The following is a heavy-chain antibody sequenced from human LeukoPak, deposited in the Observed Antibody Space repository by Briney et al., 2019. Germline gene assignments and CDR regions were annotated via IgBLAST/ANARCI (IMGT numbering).Heavy chain of an antibody. D-gene: IGHD1-26*01. Sequence: SETLSLTCTISGGSISTSGYYWGWIRQPPGKGLEYFASIDSSGNVYYNPSLRSRVTISADTSKNQFSLKLSSVTAADTAVYYCAKISRIVGANYYFDYWGQGTLVTVSS. CDR3: AKISRIVGANYYFDY. CDR2: IDSSGNV. J-gene: IGHJ4*02. V-gene: IGHV4-39*07. CDR1: GGSISTSGYY.